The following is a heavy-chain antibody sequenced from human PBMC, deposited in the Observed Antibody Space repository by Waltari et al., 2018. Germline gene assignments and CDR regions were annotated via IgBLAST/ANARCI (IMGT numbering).Heavy chain of an antibody. CDR2: IIPIGGTA. Sequence: QVQLVQSGAEVKKPGSSVKVSCKASGGTFSSYAISWVRQAPGQGLEWMGGIIPIGGTANYAQKFQGRVTITADESTSTAYMELSSLRSEDTAVYYCASSHWSGYYLYYFDYWGQGTLVTVSS. CDR3: ASSHWSGYYLYYFDY. D-gene: IGHD3-3*01. CDR1: GGTFSSYA. J-gene: IGHJ4*02. V-gene: IGHV1-69*12.